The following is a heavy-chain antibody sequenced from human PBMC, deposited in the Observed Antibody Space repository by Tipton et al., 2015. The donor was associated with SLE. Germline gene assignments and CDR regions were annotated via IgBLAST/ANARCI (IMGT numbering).Heavy chain of an antibody. V-gene: IGHV3-33*01. Sequence: SGFTFSTSAMHWVRQAPGKGLEWVAVIWYDGSNKFYADSVKGRFTISRDNSKNTVSLQMNSLRVEDTAVYFCARDIGWGTFDIWGQGTMVTVSS. CDR1: GFTFSTSA. CDR2: IWYDGSNK. J-gene: IGHJ3*02. D-gene: IGHD1-26*01. CDR3: ARDIGWGTFDI.